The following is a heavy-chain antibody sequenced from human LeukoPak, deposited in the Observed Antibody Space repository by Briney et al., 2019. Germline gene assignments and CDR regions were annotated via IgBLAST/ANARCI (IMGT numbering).Heavy chain of an antibody. V-gene: IGHV1-18*01. J-gene: IGHJ5*02. Sequence: ASVKVSCKASGYTFTSYGISWVRQAPGQGLGWMGWISAYNGNTNYAQKLQGRVTMTTDTSTSTAYMELRSLRSDDTAVYYCARSSIAAALSWFDPWGQGTLVTVSS. CDR2: ISAYNGNT. CDR3: ARSSIAAALSWFDP. CDR1: GYTFTSYG. D-gene: IGHD6-13*01.